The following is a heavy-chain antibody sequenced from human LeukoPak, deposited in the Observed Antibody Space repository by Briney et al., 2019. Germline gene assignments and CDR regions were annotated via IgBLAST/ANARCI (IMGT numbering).Heavy chain of an antibody. CDR1: GFTFSTSW. CDR2: INSDGTTI. CDR3: ARAGYYRFDY. J-gene: IGHJ4*02. V-gene: IGHV3-74*01. Sequence: GGSLRLSCAASGFTFSTSWMHWVRQAPGKGLVWVSRINSDGTTIDYADSVKGRFTISRNNAKNTLYLQMNSLRDEDTAVYYCARAGYYRFDYWGQGTLVTVSS. D-gene: IGHD2/OR15-2a*01.